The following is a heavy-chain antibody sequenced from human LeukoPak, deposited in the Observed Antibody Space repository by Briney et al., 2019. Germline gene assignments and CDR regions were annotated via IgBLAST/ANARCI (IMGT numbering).Heavy chain of an antibody. D-gene: IGHD3-10*01. CDR3: AKGYHGSGSFY. Sequence: GGSLRLSCAASGFTFSSYAMSWVRQAPGKGLEWVSGITESGDSTYYTDSVKGRFTISRDNSKNTVYLQMNSLRVEDTAIYYCAKGYHGSGSFYWGQGTLVTVSS. CDR1: GFTFSSYA. V-gene: IGHV3-23*01. J-gene: IGHJ4*02. CDR2: ITESGDST.